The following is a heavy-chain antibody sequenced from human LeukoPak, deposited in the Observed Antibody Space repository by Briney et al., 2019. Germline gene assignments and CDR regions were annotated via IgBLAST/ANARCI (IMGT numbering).Heavy chain of an antibody. V-gene: IGHV4-59*12. CDR1: GGSISSYY. Sequence: SGTLSLTCTVSGGSISSYYWSWIRQPPGKGLEWIGYIYYSGITNYNPSLMSRVTISVDKSKNQFSLKVSTVTAADTAVYYCARNGYGSYYFDHWGQGTLVTVSS. CDR3: ARNGYGSYYFDH. J-gene: IGHJ5*02. D-gene: IGHD5-18*01. CDR2: IYYSGIT.